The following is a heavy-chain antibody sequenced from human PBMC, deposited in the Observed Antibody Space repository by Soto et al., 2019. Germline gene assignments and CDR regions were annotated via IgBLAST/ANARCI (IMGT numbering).Heavy chain of an antibody. J-gene: IGHJ4*02. CDR2: IKSKTDGGTT. CDR1: GFTFSNAW. Sequence: GGSLRLSCAASGFTFSNAWMSWVRQAPGKGLEWVGRIKSKTDGGTTDYAAPVKGRFTISRDDSKNTLYLQMNSLKTEDTAVYYCTAEDRLGIGGGYFDYWGQGTLVTVSS. V-gene: IGHV3-15*01. CDR3: TAEDRLGIGGGYFDY. D-gene: IGHD7-27*01.